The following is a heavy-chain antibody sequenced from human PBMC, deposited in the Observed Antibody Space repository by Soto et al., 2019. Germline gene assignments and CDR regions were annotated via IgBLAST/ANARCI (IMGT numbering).Heavy chain of an antibody. CDR3: AGDGWGGY. CDR1: GFTFSIYS. Sequence: EVQLVESGGGLVKPGGSLRLSCAASGFTFSIYSMNWVRQAPGKGLEWVSSISRSSGYIYYADSVKGRFTISRDNAKNSLYLQMNSLRAEDTALYYCAGDGWGGYWGQGTLVTVSS. CDR2: ISRSSGYI. J-gene: IGHJ4*02. V-gene: IGHV3-21*01. D-gene: IGHD1-26*01.